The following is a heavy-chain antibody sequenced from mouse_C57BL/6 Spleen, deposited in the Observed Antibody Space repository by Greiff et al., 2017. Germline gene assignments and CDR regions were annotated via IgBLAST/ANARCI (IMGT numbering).Heavy chain of an antibody. D-gene: IGHD2-1*01. CDR3: ASLYYGNYGWFAY. J-gene: IGHJ3*01. CDR2: IYPGDGDT. Sequence: VKLMESGPELVKPGASVKISCKASGYAFSSSWMNWVKQRPGKGLEWIGRIYPGDGDTNYNGKFKGKATLTADKSSSTAYMQLSSLTSEDSAVYFCASLYYGNYGWFAYWGQGTLVTVSA. V-gene: IGHV1-82*01. CDR1: GYAFSSSW.